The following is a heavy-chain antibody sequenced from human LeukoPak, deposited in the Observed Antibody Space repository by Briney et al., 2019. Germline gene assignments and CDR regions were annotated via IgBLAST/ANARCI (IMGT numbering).Heavy chain of an antibody. V-gene: IGHV1-2*02. CDR3: ARAFNWNDSPGYYYYMDV. J-gene: IGHJ6*03. D-gene: IGHD1-20*01. CDR2: INPNSGST. Sequence: GASVKVSCKASGYTFTGYFMHWVRQAPGQGLEWMGWINPNSGSTDYAQTFQGRVTMTRDTSISTAYMELSRLKSDDTAVYYCARAFNWNDSPGYYYYMDVWGKGTTVTVSS. CDR1: GYTFTGYF.